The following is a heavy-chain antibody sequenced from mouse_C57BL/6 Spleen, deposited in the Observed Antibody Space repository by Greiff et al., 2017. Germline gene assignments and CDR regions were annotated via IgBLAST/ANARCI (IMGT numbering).Heavy chain of an antibody. CDR1: GFTFSSYG. CDR3: ARQEEGADY. CDR2: ISSGGSYT. V-gene: IGHV5-6*01. J-gene: IGHJ4*01. Sequence: EVNLVESGGDLVKPGGSLKLSCAASGFTFSSYGMSWVRQTPDKRLEWVATISSGGSYTYYPDSVKGRFTISRDNAKNTLYLQMSSLKSEDTAMYYCARQEEGADYWGQGTSVTVSS.